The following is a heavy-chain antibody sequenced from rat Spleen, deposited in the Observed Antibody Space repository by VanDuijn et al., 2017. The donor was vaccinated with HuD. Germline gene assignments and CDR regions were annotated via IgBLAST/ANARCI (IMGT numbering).Heavy chain of an antibody. CDR2: ISSDGRRN. Sequence: EVQLVESGGGLVQPGRSLKLSCAASGFTFNNYDMAWVRQAPTKGLEWVASISSDGRRNYYRDSVKGRFTISRDNAKSTLYLQMDSLRSEDTATYYCARHYYYSGDHFDYWGQGVMVTVSS. CDR1: GFTFNNYD. V-gene: IGHV5-25*01. J-gene: IGHJ2*01. D-gene: IGHD1-1*01. CDR3: ARHYYYSGDHFDY.